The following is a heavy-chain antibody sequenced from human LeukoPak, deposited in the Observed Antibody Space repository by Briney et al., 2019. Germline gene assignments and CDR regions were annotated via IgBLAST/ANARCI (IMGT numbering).Heavy chain of an antibody. CDR3: AADYCSSTSCSPS. D-gene: IGHD2-2*01. CDR2: FDPEDGET. CDR1: GYTLTELS. Sequence: ASVKVSCKASGYTLTELSMHWVRQAPGKGLEWMGGFDPEDGETIYAQKFQGRVTMTEDTSTDTAYMELSSLRSEDTAVYYCAADYCSSTSCSPSWGQGTLVTVSS. V-gene: IGHV1-24*01. J-gene: IGHJ5*02.